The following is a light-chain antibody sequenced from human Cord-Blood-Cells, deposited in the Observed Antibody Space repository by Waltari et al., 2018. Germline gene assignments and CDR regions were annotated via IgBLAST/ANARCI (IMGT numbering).Light chain of an antibody. CDR3: SLYTSSSTLGV. J-gene: IGLJ3*02. Sequence: QSALTQPAPVSGPPGQSITISCTVTISNAAGYNNVSGYQQHPGKDPKLISYYVSNRHSGVSKLFTGSNSGNSAALTISGLQAEDEADYYCSLYTSSSTLGVFGGGTKLTVL. V-gene: IGLV2-14*03. CDR1: ISNAAGYNN. CDR2: YVS.